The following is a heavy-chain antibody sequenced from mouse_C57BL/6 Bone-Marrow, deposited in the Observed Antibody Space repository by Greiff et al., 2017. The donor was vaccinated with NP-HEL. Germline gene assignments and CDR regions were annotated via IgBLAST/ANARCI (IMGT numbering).Heavy chain of an antibody. CDR2: ISYDGSN. CDR1: GYSITSGYY. D-gene: IGHD1-1*01. CDR3: ARNPNYYGSGDVDY. V-gene: IGHV3-6*01. J-gene: IGHJ2*01. Sequence: EVQLQESGPGLVKPSQSLSLTCSVTGYSITSGYYWNWIRQFPGNKLEWMGYISYDGSNNYNPSLQNRITITRDTSKNQFFLKLNSVTTENTATYYCARNPNYYGSGDVDYWGQGTTLTVSS.